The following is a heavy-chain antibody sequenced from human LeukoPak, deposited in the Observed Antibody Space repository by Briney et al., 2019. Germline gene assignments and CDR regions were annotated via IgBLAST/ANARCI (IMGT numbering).Heavy chain of an antibody. Sequence: GGSLRLSCAASGFTFSDYYMSWIRQAPGKGLGWVLYISSSGSTIYNADSVKGRFTISKDNAKNSLYLQMNSLRAEDTAVYYCARDIPNSAAYYDFWSCYYPTPYCDYWGQGTLVTVSS. CDR3: ARDIPNSAAYYDFWSCYYPTPYCDY. CDR2: ISSSGSTI. J-gene: IGHJ4*02. CDR1: GFTFSDYY. V-gene: IGHV3-11*01. D-gene: IGHD3-3*01.